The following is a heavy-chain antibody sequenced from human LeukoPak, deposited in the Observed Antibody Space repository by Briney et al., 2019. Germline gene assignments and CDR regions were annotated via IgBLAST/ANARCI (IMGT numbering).Heavy chain of an antibody. V-gene: IGHV4-39*07. CDR1: GVSISSSDYY. J-gene: IGHJ4*02. CDR2: FFYNVNT. D-gene: IGHD1-7*01. Sequence: SETLSLTFTVSGVSISSSDYYWAWIRQPPGKGLECIGSFFYNVNTYYNPSLKSRVTISVDTSNNQYSLKLSSVTAADTAVYYCARGRNWKYLSHFDYWGQGTLVTVSS. CDR3: ARGRNWKYLSHFDY.